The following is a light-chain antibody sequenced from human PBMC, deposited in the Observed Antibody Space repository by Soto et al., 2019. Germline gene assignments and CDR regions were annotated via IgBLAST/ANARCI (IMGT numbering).Light chain of an antibody. J-gene: IGLJ1*01. CDR3: SSTTPYV. V-gene: IGLV2-14*01. CDR1: SSDVGGYNY. CDR2: DVS. Sequence: QSVLNQPAYVSRSAGQSITISCTGTSSDVGGYNYVSWYQQHPGKAPKLMIYDVSYRPSGISNRFSGSKSGNTASLTISGLQAEDEADYYTSSTTPYVFGSGTKVTVL.